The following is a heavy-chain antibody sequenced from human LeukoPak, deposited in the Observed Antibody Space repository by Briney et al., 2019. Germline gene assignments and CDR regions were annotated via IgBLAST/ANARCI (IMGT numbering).Heavy chain of an antibody. Sequence: GGSLRLSCAASGFTFSSYSMNWVRQAPGEGLEWVSYISSSSTIYYADSVKGRFTISRDNAKNSLYLQMNSLRAEDTAVYYCARNARIDAFDIWGQGTMVTVSS. CDR1: GFTFSSYS. CDR3: ARNARIDAFDI. CDR2: ISSSSTI. V-gene: IGHV3-48*01. D-gene: IGHD2-15*01. J-gene: IGHJ3*02.